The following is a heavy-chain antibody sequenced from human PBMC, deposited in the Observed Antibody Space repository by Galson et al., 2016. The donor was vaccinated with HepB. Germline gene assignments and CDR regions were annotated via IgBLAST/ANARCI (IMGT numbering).Heavy chain of an antibody. Sequence: SLRLSCAASGFTFSSYRMNWVRQAPGKGLEWVSSITMSSIYIHYADSVKGRCTISRDNAKNSLYLQMNSLRAEDTAVYYCARDYIELHGMDVWGQGTTVTVSS. J-gene: IGHJ6*02. CDR3: ARDYIELHGMDV. CDR2: ITMSSIYI. CDR1: GFTFSSYR. V-gene: IGHV3-21*01. D-gene: IGHD5-12*01.